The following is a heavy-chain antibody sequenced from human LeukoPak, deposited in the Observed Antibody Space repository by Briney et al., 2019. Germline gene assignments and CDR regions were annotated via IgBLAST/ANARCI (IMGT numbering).Heavy chain of an antibody. Sequence: SETLSLTCAVYGGSFSGYYWSWIRQPPGKGLEWIGEINHSGSTNYNPSLKSRVTISVDTSKNQFSLKLSSVTAADTAVYYCARAFDPGGQGTLVTVSS. CDR3: ARAFDP. V-gene: IGHV4-34*01. CDR1: GGSFSGYY. CDR2: INHSGST. J-gene: IGHJ5*02.